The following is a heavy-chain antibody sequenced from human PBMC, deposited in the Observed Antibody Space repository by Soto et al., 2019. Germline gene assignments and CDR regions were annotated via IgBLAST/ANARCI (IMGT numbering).Heavy chain of an antibody. J-gene: IGHJ6*01. Sequence: ASVKVSCKASGYTFTNYAMHWVRQAPGQRLEWMGWINAGNGNTKYSQKFQGRVTITRDTSASTAYMELSSLRSEDTAVYYCASRYLRFLEWLHDPTVDDDDGKDVWTRGTTVTVSS. CDR2: INAGNGNT. D-gene: IGHD3-3*01. CDR1: GYTFTNYA. V-gene: IGHV1-3*01. CDR3: ASRYLRFLEWLHDPTVDDDDGKDV.